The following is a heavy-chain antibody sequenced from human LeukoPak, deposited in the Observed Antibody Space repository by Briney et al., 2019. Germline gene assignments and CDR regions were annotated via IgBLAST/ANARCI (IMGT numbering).Heavy chain of an antibody. CDR2: ILGSGVTT. D-gene: IGHD3-9*01. V-gene: IGHV3-23*01. Sequence: PGGSLRLSCAASGFTFSNYAMSWVRQAPGKGLEWVSAILGSGVTTYYADSVKGRFTVSRDNSKSNLYLQMNTLRAEDTALYYCAKWGDYDVLTGYYVPDYWGQGTLVTVSS. J-gene: IGHJ4*02. CDR1: GFTFSNYA. CDR3: AKWGDYDVLTGYYVPDY.